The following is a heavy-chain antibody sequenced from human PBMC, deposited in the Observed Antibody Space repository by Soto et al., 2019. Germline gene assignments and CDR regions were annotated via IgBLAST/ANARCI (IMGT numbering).Heavy chain of an antibody. J-gene: IGHJ6*02. CDR3: AADPGSSSTYYYYYYGMDV. CDR2: IVVGSGNT. V-gene: IGHV1-58*01. Sequence: SVKVSCKASEFTFTSSAVQWVRQARGQRLEWIGWIVVGSGNTNYAQKFQERVTITRDMSTSTAYMELSSLRSEDTAVYYCAADPGSSSTYYYYYYGMDVWGQGTTVTVSS. CDR1: EFTFTSSA. D-gene: IGHD6-6*01.